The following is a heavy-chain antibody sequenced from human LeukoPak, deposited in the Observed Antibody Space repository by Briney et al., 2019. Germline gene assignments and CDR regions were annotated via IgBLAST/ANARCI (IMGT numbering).Heavy chain of an antibody. V-gene: IGHV3-30*04. CDR3: ARGSDYYDSSGYYWPLDY. Sequence: GGSLRLSCAASGFTFSSCAMHWVRQAPGKGLEWVAVISYDGSNKYYADSVKGRFTISRDNSKNTLYLQMNSLRAEDTAVYYCARGSDYYDSSGYYWPLDYWGQGTLVTVSS. J-gene: IGHJ4*02. CDR1: GFTFSSCA. CDR2: ISYDGSNK. D-gene: IGHD3-22*01.